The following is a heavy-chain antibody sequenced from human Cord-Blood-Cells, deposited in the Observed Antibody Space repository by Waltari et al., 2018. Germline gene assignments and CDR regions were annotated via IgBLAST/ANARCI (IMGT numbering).Heavy chain of an antibody. CDR3: ARDKRSSGGAFDI. V-gene: IGHV3-33*01. CDR2: IWYDGSNK. Sequence: QVQLVESGGGVVQPGRSLRLSCAASGFTFSSYGMHWVRQAPGKGLEWVAVIWYDGSNKYYADSVKGRFTISRDNSKNTLYLQMNSLRAEDTAVYYCARDKRSSGGAFDIWGQGTMVTVSS. CDR1: GFTFSSYG. J-gene: IGHJ3*02. D-gene: IGHD6-19*01.